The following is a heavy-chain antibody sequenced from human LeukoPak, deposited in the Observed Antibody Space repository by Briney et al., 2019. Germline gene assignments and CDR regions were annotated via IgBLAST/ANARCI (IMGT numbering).Heavy chain of an antibody. D-gene: IGHD4-17*01. CDR3: ARDPADHGDLREDAHYYALDV. V-gene: IGHV1-18*04. J-gene: IGHJ6*02. CDR2: INTYNGNT. Sequence: ASVTVSCTASGYTFTTYGISWVRQAPGQGFEWMGWINTYNGNTNYAHKFRGRVTMTTDTSTRTVYMEVRSLRSDDTAVYYCARDPADHGDLREDAHYYALDVWGQGTTVTVS. CDR1: GYTFTTYG.